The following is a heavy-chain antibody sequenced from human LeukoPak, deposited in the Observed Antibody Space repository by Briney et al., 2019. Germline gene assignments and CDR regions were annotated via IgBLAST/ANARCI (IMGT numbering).Heavy chain of an antibody. D-gene: IGHD5-24*01. CDR2: ISGSGDTT. CDR1: GFTFSSYA. Sequence: PGGSLRLSCASSGFTFSSYAMSWARQAPGKGLDWVSAISGSGDTTYYVDSVKGRFTISRDNSRNTLYLQMNSLRADDTAVYYCVAHTGGYRSYYWGQGTLVTVSS. CDR3: VAHTGGYRSYY. V-gene: IGHV3-23*01. J-gene: IGHJ4*02.